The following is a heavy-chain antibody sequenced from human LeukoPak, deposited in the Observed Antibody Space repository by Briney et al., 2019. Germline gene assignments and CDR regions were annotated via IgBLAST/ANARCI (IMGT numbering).Heavy chain of an antibody. V-gene: IGHV1-69*13. Sequence: SVKVSCKASGGTFSSYAISWVRQAPGQGLEWMGGIIPIFGTAHYAQKFQGRVSITADESTSTAYMELSSLRSEDTAVYYCAIRVNWNDVRWEYYFDYWGQGTLVTVSS. CDR2: IIPIFGTA. D-gene: IGHD1-20*01. J-gene: IGHJ4*02. CDR1: GGTFSSYA. CDR3: AIRVNWNDVRWEYYFDY.